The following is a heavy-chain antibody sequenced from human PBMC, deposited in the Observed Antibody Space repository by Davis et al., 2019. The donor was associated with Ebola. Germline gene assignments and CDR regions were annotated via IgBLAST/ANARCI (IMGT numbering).Heavy chain of an antibody. V-gene: IGHV1-18*04. CDR2: ISGYSGNT. J-gene: IGHJ4*02. D-gene: IGHD1-26*01. CDR3: ARGEGAPDN. CDR1: GYTFSTYG. Sequence: ASVKVSCKASGYTFSTYGMSWVRQAPGQGLEWMGWISGYSGNTNYAQKFQDRVTMTTDTSTTTAYMELRSLRSDDTALYYCARGEGAPDNWGQGTLVTVSS.